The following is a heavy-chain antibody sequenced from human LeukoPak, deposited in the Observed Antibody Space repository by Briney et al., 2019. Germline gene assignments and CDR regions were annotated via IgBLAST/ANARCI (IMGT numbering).Heavy chain of an antibody. V-gene: IGHV1-3*03. Sequence: GASVKVSCKASGYTFTSFAMHWVRQAPGQRLEWVGWINAGNGNTQYSQEFQGRVSITRDTSATTAYMELSSLRSEDTAVYYCASTDSSVYYYYMDVWGKGTTVTVSS. CDR2: INAGNGNT. CDR3: ASTDSSVYYYYMDV. D-gene: IGHD6-19*01. CDR1: GYTFTSFA. J-gene: IGHJ6*03.